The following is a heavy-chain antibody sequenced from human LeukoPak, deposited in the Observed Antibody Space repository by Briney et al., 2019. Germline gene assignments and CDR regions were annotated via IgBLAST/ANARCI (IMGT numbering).Heavy chain of an antibody. V-gene: IGHV3-48*03. CDR1: GFTFSSYE. CDR3: AREEIVPAAYFDY. Sequence: GGSLRLSCAASGFTFSSYEMNWVRQAPGKGLEWVSYISSSGSTIYYADSVKGRFTISRDNAKNSLYLQMNSLRAEGTAVYYCAREEIVPAAYFDYWGQGTLVTVSS. J-gene: IGHJ4*02. D-gene: IGHD2-2*01. CDR2: ISSSGSTI.